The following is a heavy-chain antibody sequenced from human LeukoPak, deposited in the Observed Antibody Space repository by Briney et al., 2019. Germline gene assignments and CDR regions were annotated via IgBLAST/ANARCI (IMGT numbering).Heavy chain of an antibody. CDR3: AKDYTSGWKDFDS. Sequence: GGSLRLSCAASGFTFSSYAMGWVRQAPGKGLEWVSAISGSGGTTYYADSVKGWFTISRDNSKNTVYLQMNSLRAEDTAIYYCAKDYTSGWKDFDSWGQGALVTVSS. V-gene: IGHV3-23*01. CDR1: GFTFSSYA. CDR2: ISGSGGTT. D-gene: IGHD6-19*01. J-gene: IGHJ4*02.